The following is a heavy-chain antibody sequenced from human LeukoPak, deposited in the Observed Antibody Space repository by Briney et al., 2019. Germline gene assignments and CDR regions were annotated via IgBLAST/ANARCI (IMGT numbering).Heavy chain of an antibody. V-gene: IGHV3-7*01. J-gene: IGHJ4*02. CDR2: TTQDGVEQ. Sequence: GPPRRLSGAASGLPFPAFLRSGVRKAPGKGLEGVDNTTQDGVEQYCVDSVKGRFTISRDNAQKSLYVEIDSLRAEDTAVYYCAREGIQLYFPLTHWGQGTLVTVSS. CDR1: GLPFPAFL. CDR3: AREGIQLYFPLTH. D-gene: IGHD5-18*01.